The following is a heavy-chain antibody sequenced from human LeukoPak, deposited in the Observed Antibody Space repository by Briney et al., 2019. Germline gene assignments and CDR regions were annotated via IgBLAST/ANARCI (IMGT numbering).Heavy chain of an antibody. Sequence: SETLSLTCAVYGGSFSGYYWSWIRQPPGKGLEWIGIINHSGSTYYNPSLKRRVTISVDTSKNQFSLKLSSVTAADTAVYYCARDRVGGSLFDRWGQGTLVTVSS. D-gene: IGHD1-26*01. V-gene: IGHV4-34*01. CDR3: ARDRVGGSLFDR. CDR1: GGSFSGYY. CDR2: INHSGST. J-gene: IGHJ5*02.